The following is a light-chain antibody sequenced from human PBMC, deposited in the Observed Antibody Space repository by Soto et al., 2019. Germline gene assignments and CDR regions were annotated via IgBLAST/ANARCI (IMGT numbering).Light chain of an antibody. J-gene: IGLJ2*01. V-gene: IGLV2-8*01. Sequence: QSALTQPHSASGSPGQAVTISSTGTSSDVGGYNYVSWYQQHPGKAPKLMIYEVSKWPSGVPDRFSGSKSGNTASLTVSGLQAEHEADYYCSSYGGSNNLVFGGGTKLTVL. CDR1: SSDVGGYNY. CDR3: SSYGGSNNLV. CDR2: EVS.